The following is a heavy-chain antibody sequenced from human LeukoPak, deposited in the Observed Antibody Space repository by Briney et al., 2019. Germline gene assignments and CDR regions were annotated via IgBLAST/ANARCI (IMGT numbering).Heavy chain of an antibody. CDR2: IYPGDSDT. CDR1: GYTFSTYW. J-gene: IGHJ4*02. CDR3: ARSEVNEGGDDY. Sequence: GESLKISCKRPGYTFSTYWIGWVGQLPGKGLEWMGIIYPGDSDTSSRPSFQAHVTSSANTSISPAFRKWSSSEATEPPMYSCARSEVNEGGDDYWGQGTLVTVSS. V-gene: IGHV5-51*01. D-gene: IGHD1-1*01.